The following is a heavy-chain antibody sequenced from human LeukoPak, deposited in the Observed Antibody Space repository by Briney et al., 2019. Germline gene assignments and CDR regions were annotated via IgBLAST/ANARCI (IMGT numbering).Heavy chain of an antibody. D-gene: IGHD2-21*02. Sequence: PSETLSLTCTVSGGSISSSSYYWGWIRQPPGKGLEWIGSIYYSGSTYNNPSLKSRVTISVDTSKNQFSLKLSSVTAADTAVYYCARDPPQHIVVVTDDYWGQGTLVTVSS. CDR1: GGSISSSSYY. J-gene: IGHJ4*02. V-gene: IGHV4-39*07. CDR2: IYYSGST. CDR3: ARDPPQHIVVVTDDY.